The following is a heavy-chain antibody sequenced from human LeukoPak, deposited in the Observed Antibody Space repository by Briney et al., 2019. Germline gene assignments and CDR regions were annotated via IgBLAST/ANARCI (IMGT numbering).Heavy chain of an antibody. Sequence: PGGSLRLSCAASGFTVSTNYMTWVRQAPGKGLEWVSVIYSGGSTYYSDSVKGRFTISRDNSKNTLYLQMNSLRAEDTAVYYCAKALAYCSSTSCYTVHYYYMDVWGKGTTVTVSS. J-gene: IGHJ6*03. CDR2: IYSGGST. CDR3: AKALAYCSSTSCYTVHYYYMDV. V-gene: IGHV3-53*01. D-gene: IGHD2-2*02. CDR1: GFTVSTNY.